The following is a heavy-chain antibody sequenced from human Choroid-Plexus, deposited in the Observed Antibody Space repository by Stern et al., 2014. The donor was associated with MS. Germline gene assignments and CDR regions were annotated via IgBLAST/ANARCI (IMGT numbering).Heavy chain of an antibody. J-gene: IGHJ5*02. CDR2: VSYCGSNK. CDR3: AKDRQYLTYFFDH. D-gene: IGHD2/OR15-2a*01. V-gene: IGHV3-30*18. Sequence: VQLVESGGGVVQPGRPLRLSCVASGFTFGSCAMHWVRKAPGKGLEWVAGVSYCGSNKYYSDSVKGRFTISRDNSQNTLYMQMSSLRPEDTAVYYCAKDRQYLTYFFDHWGQGSLVTVSS. CDR1: GFTFGSCA.